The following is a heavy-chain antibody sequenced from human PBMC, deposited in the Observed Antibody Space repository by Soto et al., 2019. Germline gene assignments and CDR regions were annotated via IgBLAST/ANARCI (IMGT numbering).Heavy chain of an antibody. CDR3: ARVWFRFRAVACSCVTDYYYYGMDF. CDR2: TYYRSKWYN. V-gene: IGHV6-1*01. D-gene: IGHD6-19*01. CDR1: GDSVSSNSAA. Sequence: SQTLSLTCAISGDSVSSNSAAWNWIRQSPSRGLEWLGRTYYRSKWYNDYAVSVKSRITINPDTSKNQFSLQLNSVTPEDTAVYYCARVWFRFRAVACSCVTDYYYYGMDFWGQGTTVTVSS. J-gene: IGHJ6*02.